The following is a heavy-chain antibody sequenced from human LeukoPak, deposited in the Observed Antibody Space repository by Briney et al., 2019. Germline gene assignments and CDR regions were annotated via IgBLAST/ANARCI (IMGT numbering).Heavy chain of an antibody. D-gene: IGHD2-15*01. CDR3: AKAYCSGGSCYNY. V-gene: IGHV3-30*18. CDR1: GFTFSSYG. Sequence: QSGGSLRLSCAASGFTFSSYGMHWVRQAPGKGLEWVAVISYDGSNKYYADSVKGRFTISRDDSKNTLYLQMNSLRAEDTAVYYCAKAYCSGGSCYNYWGQGTLVTVSS. CDR2: ISYDGSNK. J-gene: IGHJ4*02.